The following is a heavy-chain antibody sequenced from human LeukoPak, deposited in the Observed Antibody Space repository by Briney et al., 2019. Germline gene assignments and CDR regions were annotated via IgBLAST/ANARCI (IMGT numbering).Heavy chain of an antibody. D-gene: IGHD6-19*01. CDR1: GGSISTSGYY. V-gene: IGHV4-39*07. Sequence: SETLSLTCTVSGGSISTSGYYWGWIRQPPGKGLEYFASIDSSGNVYYNPSLRSRVTISADTSKNQFSLKLSSVTAADTAVYYCTRDRGQWVVDYWGQGTLVTVSS. J-gene: IGHJ4*02. CDR3: TRDRGQWVVDY. CDR2: IDSSGNV.